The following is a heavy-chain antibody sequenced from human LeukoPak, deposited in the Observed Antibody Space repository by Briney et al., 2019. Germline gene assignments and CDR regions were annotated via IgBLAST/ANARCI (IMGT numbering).Heavy chain of an antibody. J-gene: IGHJ1*01. CDR1: GFTFSSYS. CDR2: ISSSSSYI. D-gene: IGHD3-10*01. Sequence: GGSLRLSCAASGFTFSSYSMNWVRQAPGKGLEWVSSISSSSSYIYYADSVKGRFTISRDNAKNSLYLQMNSLRVEDTGVYYCTSKLYNQPNYWGQGTPVTVSS. CDR3: TSKLYNQPNY. V-gene: IGHV3-21*01.